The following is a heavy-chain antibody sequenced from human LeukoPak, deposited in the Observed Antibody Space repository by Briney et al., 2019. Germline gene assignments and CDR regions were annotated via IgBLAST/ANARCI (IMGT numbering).Heavy chain of an antibody. D-gene: IGHD1-26*01. V-gene: IGHV4-38-2*02. CDR3: ARAAWDLLDAFDI. J-gene: IGHJ3*02. CDR2: IYHSGST. Sequence: PSETLSLTCTVSGYSITSGYYWGWIRQPPGKGLEWIGSIYHSGSTHYNPSLNSRVTMSVDTSKNQVSLKLSSVTAADTAVYYCARAAWDLLDAFDIWGQGTMVTVSS. CDR1: GYSITSGYY.